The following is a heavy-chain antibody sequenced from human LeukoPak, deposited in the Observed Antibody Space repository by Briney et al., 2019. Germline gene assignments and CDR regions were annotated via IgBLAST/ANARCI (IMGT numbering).Heavy chain of an antibody. CDR1: GFTFSSYG. Sequence: GGSLRLSCAASGFTFSSYGMHWVRQAPGKGLEWVAVIWYDGSNKYYADSVKGRFTISRDNSKTTLYLQRNSLRAEDTAVYYCARDRIAAVNWFDPWGQGTLVTVSS. D-gene: IGHD6-13*01. V-gene: IGHV3-33*01. CDR2: IWYDGSNK. J-gene: IGHJ5*02. CDR3: ARDRIAAVNWFDP.